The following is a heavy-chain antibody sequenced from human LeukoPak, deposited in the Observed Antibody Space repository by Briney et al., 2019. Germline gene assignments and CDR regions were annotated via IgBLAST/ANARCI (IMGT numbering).Heavy chain of an antibody. D-gene: IGHD3-10*01. V-gene: IGHV4-34*01. CDR3: ARDMGPRRRPFDY. Sequence: SETLSLTCAVYGGSFSGYYWSWIRQPPGKGLEWIGEINHSGSTNYNPSLKSRVTISVDTSKNQFSLKLSSVTAADTAVYYCARDMGPRRRPFDYWGQGTLVTVSS. CDR1: GGSFSGYY. J-gene: IGHJ4*02. CDR2: INHSGST.